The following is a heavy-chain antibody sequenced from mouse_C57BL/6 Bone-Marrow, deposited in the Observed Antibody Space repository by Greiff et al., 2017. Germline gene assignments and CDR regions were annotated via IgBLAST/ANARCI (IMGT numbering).Heavy chain of an antibody. J-gene: IGHJ4*01. D-gene: IGHD2-1*01. CDR3: ARIYGNYGGAMDY. V-gene: IGHV5-16*01. CDR2: INYDGSST. CDR1: GFTFSDYY. Sequence: EVMLVESEGGLVQPGSSMKLSCTASGFTFSDYYMAWVRQVPEKGLEWVANINYDGSSTYYLDSLKSRFIISRDNAKNILYLQMSSLKSEDTATYYCARIYGNYGGAMDYWGQGTSVTVSS.